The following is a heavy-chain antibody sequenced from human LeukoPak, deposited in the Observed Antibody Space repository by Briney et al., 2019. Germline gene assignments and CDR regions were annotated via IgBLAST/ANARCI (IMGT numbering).Heavy chain of an antibody. CDR1: GGSISSGDYY. D-gene: IGHD5-24*01. Sequence: SETLSLTCIVSGGSISSGDYYWSWIRQPPGKGLEWIGYIYYSGSTYYNPSLKSRVTISVDTSKNQFSLKLSSVTAADTAVYYCARQKLQGFDYWGQGTLVTVSS. CDR2: IYYSGST. CDR3: ARQKLQGFDY. J-gene: IGHJ4*02. V-gene: IGHV4-30-4*01.